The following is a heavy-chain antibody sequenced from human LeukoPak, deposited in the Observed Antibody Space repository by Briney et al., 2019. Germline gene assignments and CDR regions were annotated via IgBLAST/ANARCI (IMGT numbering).Heavy chain of an antibody. V-gene: IGHV1-2*02. CDR2: INPNSGGT. J-gene: IGHJ6*03. CDR3: ARDRVVGATSSFAYYYYYYMDV. Sequence: ASVKVSCKASGYTFTGYYMHWVRQAPGQGLEWMGWINPNSGGTNYAQKFQDRVTMTRDTSISTAYIELNLLRSDDTAVYYCARDRVVGATSSFAYYYYYYMDVWGKGTTVTVSS. CDR1: GYTFTGYY. D-gene: IGHD1-26*01.